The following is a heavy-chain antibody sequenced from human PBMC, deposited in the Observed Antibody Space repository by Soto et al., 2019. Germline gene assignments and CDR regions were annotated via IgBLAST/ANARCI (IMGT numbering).Heavy chain of an antibody. CDR1: GSTFSSYG. D-gene: IGHD2-2*01. V-gene: IGHV3-21*01. CDR3: ASDDSAGSSIRY. CDR2: ITNSGNYI. J-gene: IGHJ4*02. Sequence: EVPVVESGGGLVKPGGSLRLSCTASGSTFSSYGMNWVRQAPGKGLEWVSSITNSGNYIYYADSVQGRFTISRDNARNSLYLQMNSLRAEDTALYFCASDDSAGSSIRYWGQGSLVTVSS.